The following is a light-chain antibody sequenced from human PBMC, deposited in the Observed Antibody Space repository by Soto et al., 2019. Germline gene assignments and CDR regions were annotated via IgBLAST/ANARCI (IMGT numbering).Light chain of an antibody. V-gene: IGKV1-33*01. CDR1: QDIRNQ. J-gene: IGKJ2*02. CDR3: QHYDNLLRCT. CDR2: DVS. Sequence: DIQMTQSPSSLSASVGDRVTITCQASQDIRNQLNWYHQRPGKAPKLLIYDVSNLEKGVPSRFSGSGSGTDFTLTISSLQPEDFATYYCQHYDNLLRCTFGHGAKVDIK.